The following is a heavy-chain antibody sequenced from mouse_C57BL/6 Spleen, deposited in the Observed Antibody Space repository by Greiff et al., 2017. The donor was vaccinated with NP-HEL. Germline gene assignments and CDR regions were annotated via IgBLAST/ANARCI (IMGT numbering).Heavy chain of an antibody. CDR1: GYSITSGYY. Sequence: EVKLMESGPGLVKPSQSLSLTCSVTGYSITSGYYWNWIRQFPGNKLEWMGYISYDGSNNYNPSLKNRISITRDTSKNQFFLKLNSVTTEDTATYYCARGLYSNYVAYWGQGTLVTVSA. J-gene: IGHJ3*01. V-gene: IGHV3-6*01. CDR3: ARGLYSNYVAY. D-gene: IGHD2-5*01. CDR2: ISYDGSN.